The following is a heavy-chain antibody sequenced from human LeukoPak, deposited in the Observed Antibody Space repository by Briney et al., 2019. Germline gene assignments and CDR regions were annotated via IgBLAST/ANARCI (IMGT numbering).Heavy chain of an antibody. CDR1: GFTFSNYC. D-gene: IGHD4-17*01. Sequence: GGSLRLSCAASGFTFSNYCMNWVRQAPGNGLEWVSYISSSGSAMYYADSVRGRFTISRDNAENSLFLQMNSLRDEDTAVYYCARGTYGEYGGPAYWGQGTLVTVSS. CDR2: ISSSGSAM. CDR3: ARGTYGEYGGPAY. J-gene: IGHJ4*02. V-gene: IGHV3-48*02.